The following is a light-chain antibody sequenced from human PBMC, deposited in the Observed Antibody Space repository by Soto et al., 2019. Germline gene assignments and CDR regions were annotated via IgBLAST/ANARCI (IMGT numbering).Light chain of an antibody. Sequence: QSALTQPASVSGSPGQSITLSCTGTSSDVGSYNLVSWYQQHPGKAPKLMISEGGKRPSGVSNPFPGSKSGNTASLTISGLQAEDEADYYCCSFAGGSTYVFGTGTKHNVL. J-gene: IGLJ1*01. CDR2: EGG. V-gene: IGLV2-23*01. CDR1: SSDVGSYNL. CDR3: CSFAGGSTYV.